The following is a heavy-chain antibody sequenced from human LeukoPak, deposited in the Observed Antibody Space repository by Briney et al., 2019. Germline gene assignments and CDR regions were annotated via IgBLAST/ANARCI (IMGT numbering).Heavy chain of an antibody. CDR3: ARDRGSSSWYYYGMDV. D-gene: IGHD6-13*01. CDR1: GFTFSDYY. Sequence: PGGSLRPSCAASGFTFSDYYMSWIRQAPGKGLEWVSYISSSGSTIYYADSVKGRFTISRDNAKNSLYLQMNSLRAEDTAVYYCARDRGSSSWYYYGMDVWGQGTTVTVSS. V-gene: IGHV3-11*01. CDR2: ISSSGSTI. J-gene: IGHJ6*02.